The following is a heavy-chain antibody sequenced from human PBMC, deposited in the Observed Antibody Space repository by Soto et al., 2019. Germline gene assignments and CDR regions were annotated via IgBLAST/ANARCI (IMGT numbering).Heavy chain of an antibody. CDR2: MNPNSGNT. D-gene: IGHD1-7*01. J-gene: IGHJ5*02. Sequence: ASVEVSCKASGYTFTSYDINWVRQATGQGLEWMGWMNPNSGNTGYAQKFQGRVTMTRNTSISTAYMELSSLRSEDTAVYYCARAMYNWNYPNWFDPWGQGTLVTLSS. V-gene: IGHV1-8*01. CDR3: ARAMYNWNYPNWFDP. CDR1: GYTFTSYD.